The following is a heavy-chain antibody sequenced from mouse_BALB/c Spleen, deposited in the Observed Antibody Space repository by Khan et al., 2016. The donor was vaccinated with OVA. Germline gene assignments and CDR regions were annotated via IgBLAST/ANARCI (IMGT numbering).Heavy chain of an antibody. V-gene: IGHV5-6*01. Sequence: EVELVESGGDLVKPGGSLKLSCAASGFTFSSYSMSWVRQTPDKRLEWVATISSGGAYTYYPDSVKGRFTISRDNAKNTLYLQMSSLKYEDTAMCYGASHLTGSFAYWGQGTLVTVSA. CDR2: ISSGGAYT. D-gene: IGHD4-1*01. J-gene: IGHJ3*01. CDR1: GFTFSSYS. CDR3: ASHLTGSFAY.